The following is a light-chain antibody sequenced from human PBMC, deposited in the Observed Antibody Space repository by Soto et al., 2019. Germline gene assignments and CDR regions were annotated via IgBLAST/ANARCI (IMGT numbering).Light chain of an antibody. CDR2: DVS. CDR3: SSYTSISLYV. CDR1: SSDVGGYKY. Sequence: QSVLTQPASVSGSPGQSISISCTGTSSDVGGYKYVSWYQQHPGKAPKLMIYDVSSRPSGVSNRFSCSKSGNTASLTISGLQAEDEADYYCSSYTSISLYVFGTGTKVTVL. J-gene: IGLJ1*01. V-gene: IGLV2-14*01.